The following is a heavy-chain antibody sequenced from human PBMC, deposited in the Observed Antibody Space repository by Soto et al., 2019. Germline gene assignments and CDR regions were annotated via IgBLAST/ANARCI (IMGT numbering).Heavy chain of an antibody. Sequence: GGSLRLSCAASGFTFSSYWMQWVRQVPGKGLVWVSRINTDGSITSHADSVKGRFTISRDNAKNTLYLQMNSLRADDTAVYYCTRDSGGRDAYWGQGALVTVSS. V-gene: IGHV3-74*01. CDR2: INTDGSIT. CDR1: GFTFSSYW. J-gene: IGHJ4*02. CDR3: TRDSGGRDAY. D-gene: IGHD2-15*01.